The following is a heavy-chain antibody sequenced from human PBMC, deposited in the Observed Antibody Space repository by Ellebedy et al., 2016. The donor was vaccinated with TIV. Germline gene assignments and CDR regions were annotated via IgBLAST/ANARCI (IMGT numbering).Heavy chain of an antibody. Sequence: GESLKISCAASGFTFNTYSMNWVRQAPGKGLEWVSAISSGGTSTYYADSVKGRFTISRDNSKNTLYLQMDSLRAEDTAIYYCTDDPWGVGPAFDIWGLGTMVTVSS. CDR1: GFTFNTYS. V-gene: IGHV3-23*01. CDR3: TDDPWGVGPAFDI. D-gene: IGHD1-26*01. CDR2: ISSGGTST. J-gene: IGHJ3*02.